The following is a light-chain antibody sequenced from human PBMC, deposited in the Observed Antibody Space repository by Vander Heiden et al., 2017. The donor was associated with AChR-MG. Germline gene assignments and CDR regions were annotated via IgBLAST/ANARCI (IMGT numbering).Light chain of an antibody. J-gene: IGLJ2*01. V-gene: IGLV2-23*02. CDR2: EVS. Sequence: QSALTQPASVSGSPGPSIPISCTGTSSDVGSYNLVSWYQQHPGKAPKLMIYEVSKWPSGVSNRFSGSKSGNTASLTISGLQAEDEADYYCCSYARSSTLLFGGGTKLTVL. CDR1: SSDVGSYNL. CDR3: CSYARSSTLL.